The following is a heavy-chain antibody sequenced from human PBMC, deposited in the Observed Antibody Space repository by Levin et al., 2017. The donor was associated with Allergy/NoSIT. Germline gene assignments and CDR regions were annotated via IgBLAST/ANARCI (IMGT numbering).Heavy chain of an antibody. Sequence: SETLSLTCAVYGGSFSGYYWSWIRQPPGKGLEWIGEINHSGSTNYNPSLKSRVTISVDTSKNQFSLKLSSVTAADTAVYCCARGPQWLVPFDYWGQGTLVTVSS. CDR1: GGSFSGYY. J-gene: IGHJ4*02. D-gene: IGHD6-19*01. CDR2: INHSGST. CDR3: ARGPQWLVPFDY. V-gene: IGHV4-34*01.